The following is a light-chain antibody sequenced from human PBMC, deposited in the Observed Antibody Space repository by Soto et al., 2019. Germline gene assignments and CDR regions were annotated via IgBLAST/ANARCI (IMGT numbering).Light chain of an antibody. CDR2: AAS. CDR3: KLVSFQPSP. J-gene: IGKJ4*01. CDR1: QRRSSY. Sequence: DLDLTQHTSYLSACVGERVTIHCRVSQRRSSYVNRYQPKPGTATNLLIYAASTLQSGVPSRFSGGGSGTDCTLTISILQPEDGATDYSKLVSFQPSPFAGGTNVDI. V-gene: IGKV1-9*01.